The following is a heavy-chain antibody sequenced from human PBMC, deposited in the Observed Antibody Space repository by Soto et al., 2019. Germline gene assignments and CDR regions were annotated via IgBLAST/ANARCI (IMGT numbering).Heavy chain of an antibody. Sequence: QVQLVQSGAEVKKPGASVKVSCKASGYTFTSYDINWVRQATGQGLEWMGWMNPNSGNTGYAQKFQGRVTMTRNTSISTAYMELSSLRSEDTAVYYLAREVDTAMVWYYYYGMDVWGQGTTVTVSS. CDR2: MNPNSGNT. J-gene: IGHJ6*02. CDR3: AREVDTAMVWYYYYGMDV. CDR1: GYTFTSYD. D-gene: IGHD5-18*01. V-gene: IGHV1-8*01.